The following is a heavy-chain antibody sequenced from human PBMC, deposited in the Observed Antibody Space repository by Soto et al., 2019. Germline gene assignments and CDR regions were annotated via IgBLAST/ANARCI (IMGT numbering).Heavy chain of an antibody. CDR2: IIPMFGTA. V-gene: IGHV1-69*06. CDR1: GGTFSGNA. CDR3: AKGPPPDYDMAV. Sequence: SVKVSCKASGGTFSGNAFSWVRQAPGQGLEWVGGIIPMFGTANYAQKFQDRVTFTADKSTNIVYMEVSSLRSEDTAVYYCAKGPPPDYDMAVWGQGTAVTV. J-gene: IGHJ6*02.